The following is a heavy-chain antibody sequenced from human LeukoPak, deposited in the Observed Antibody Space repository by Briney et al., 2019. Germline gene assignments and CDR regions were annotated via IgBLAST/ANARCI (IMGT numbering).Heavy chain of an antibody. CDR2: LYSDGNT. CDR3: ARGVEPLAANTLAY. D-gene: IGHD1-14*01. Sequence: GGSLTLPCAPSGYPVITNDITCVRQAPGKGLEWVSVLYSDGNTKYADSVQGRFTISRDNSKNTLYLEMNSLSPDDTAVYYCARGVEPLAANTLAYWGQGTLVTVSS. CDR1: GYPVITND. V-gene: IGHV3-53*01. J-gene: IGHJ4*02.